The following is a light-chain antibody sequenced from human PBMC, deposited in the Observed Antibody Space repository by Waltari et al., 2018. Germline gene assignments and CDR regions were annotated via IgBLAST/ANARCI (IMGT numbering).Light chain of an antibody. J-gene: IGLJ1*01. CDR2: EVK. V-gene: IGLV2-8*01. CDR3: SSYVGNNNYV. CDR1: SSDVGGYKH. Sequence: QSALTQPPSASGSPGQSVTISGTGTSSDVGGYKHVSWCQQRPGKAPALITYEVKERPSGVPDRFSASKSGGTAFLTVSGLQAEDEADYYCSSYVGNNNYVFGSGTTVTVL.